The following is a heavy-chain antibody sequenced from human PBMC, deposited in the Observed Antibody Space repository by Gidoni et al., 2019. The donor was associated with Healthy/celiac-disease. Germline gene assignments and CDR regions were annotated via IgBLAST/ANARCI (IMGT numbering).Heavy chain of an antibody. CDR2: IRYDGSNK. CDR3: AKDLVATIRGAVRILDY. J-gene: IGHJ4*02. V-gene: IGHV3-30*02. CDR1: GFTFSSYG. Sequence: QVQLVESGGGVVQPGGSLRLSCAASGFTFSSYGMHWVRQAPGKGLEWVAFIRYDGSNKYYADSVKGRFTISRDNSKNTLYLQMNSLRAEDTAVYYCAKDLVATIRGAVRILDYWGQGTLVTVSS. D-gene: IGHD5-12*01.